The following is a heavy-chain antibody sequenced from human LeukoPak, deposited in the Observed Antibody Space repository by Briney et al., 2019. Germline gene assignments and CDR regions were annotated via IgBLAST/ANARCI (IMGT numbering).Heavy chain of an antibody. V-gene: IGHV3-30*04. D-gene: IGHD3-16*02. CDR3: AKGDYVWGCYRSVFEY. Sequence: PGGSLRLSCAASGFTFSNYAIHWVRQAPGKGLEWVAVISHDGSNKYYADSVKGRFTISRDKSKNTLYLQMNSLRAEDTAVYYCAKGDYVWGCYRSVFEYWGQGTLVTVSS. J-gene: IGHJ4*02. CDR1: GFTFSNYA. CDR2: ISHDGSNK.